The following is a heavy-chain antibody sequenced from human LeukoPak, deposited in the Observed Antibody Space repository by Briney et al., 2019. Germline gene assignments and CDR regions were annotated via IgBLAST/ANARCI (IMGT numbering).Heavy chain of an antibody. CDR3: ARSHDYSNYGSPLNFDY. Sequence: SQTLSLTCAVSGGSISSGGYSWSWIRQPPGKGLEWIGDIYHSGSTYYNPSLKSRVTISVDRSKNQFSLKLSSVTAADTAVYYCARSHDYSNYGSPLNFDYWGQGTLVTVSS. CDR1: GGSISSGGYS. J-gene: IGHJ4*02. V-gene: IGHV4-30-2*01. D-gene: IGHD4-11*01. CDR2: IYHSGST.